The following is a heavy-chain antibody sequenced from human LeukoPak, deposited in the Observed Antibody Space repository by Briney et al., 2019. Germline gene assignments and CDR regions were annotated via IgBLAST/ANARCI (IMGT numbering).Heavy chain of an antibody. CDR1: GFTFSGYD. CDR3: ARLRYYGTDV. J-gene: IGHJ6*02. Sequence: QPGGSLRLSCAASGFTFSGYDMSWVRQAPGKGLEWVSYTSSSSSTIYYADSVKSRFTISRDNAKNSLYLQMNSLRAEDTAVYYCARLRYYGTDVWGQGTTVTVSS. V-gene: IGHV3-48*04. CDR2: TSSSSSTI.